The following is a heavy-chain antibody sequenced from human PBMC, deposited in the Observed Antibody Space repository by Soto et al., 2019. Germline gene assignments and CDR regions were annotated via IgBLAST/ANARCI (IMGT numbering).Heavy chain of an antibody. Sequence: ASVKVSCKASGYTFTSYAMNWVRQAPGQGLEWMGWINTNTGNPTYAQGFTGRFVFSLDTSVSTAYLQICSLKAEDTAVYYCARELQPYTSIHYSSYGMDVWDQGTTVTVSS. CDR3: ARELQPYTSIHYSSYGMDV. CDR1: GYTFTSYA. V-gene: IGHV7-4-1*01. CDR2: INTNTGNP. J-gene: IGHJ6*02. D-gene: IGHD1-20*01.